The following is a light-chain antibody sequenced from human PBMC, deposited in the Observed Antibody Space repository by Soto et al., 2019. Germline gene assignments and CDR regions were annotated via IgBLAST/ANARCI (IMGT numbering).Light chain of an antibody. CDR2: EVS. V-gene: IGLV2-14*01. J-gene: IGLJ1*01. Sequence: QSVLTQPASVSGSPGQSITISCTGTSSDVGGYNYVSWYQQHPGKAPRLMIYEVSNRPSGVSNRFSGSKSGNTASLTISGLHAEDEADYYCSSYTSSSNYVFGTATKVTVL. CDR1: SSDVGGYNY. CDR3: SSYTSSSNYV.